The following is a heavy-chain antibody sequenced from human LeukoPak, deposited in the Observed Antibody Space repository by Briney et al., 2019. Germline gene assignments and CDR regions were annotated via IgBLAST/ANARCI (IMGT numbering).Heavy chain of an antibody. D-gene: IGHD3-10*01. CDR3: AKDGVRGVYYYYYYMDV. CDR2: ISGSGGST. V-gene: IGHV3-23*01. J-gene: IGHJ6*03. Sequence: PGGSLRLSCAASGFTFSSYGMSWVRQAPGKGLEWVSAISGSGGSTYYADSVKGRFTISRDNSKNTLYLQMNSLRAEDTAVYYCAKDGVRGVYYYYYYMDVWGKGTTVTISS. CDR1: GFTFSSYG.